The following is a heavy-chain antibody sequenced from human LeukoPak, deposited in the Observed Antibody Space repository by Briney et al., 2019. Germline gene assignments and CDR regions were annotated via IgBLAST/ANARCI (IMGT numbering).Heavy chain of an antibody. CDR2: TYTSGST. J-gene: IGHJ3*02. V-gene: IGHV4-4*07. Sequence: ETLSLTRTVSGGSISSYYWSWIRQPAGKGLEWIGRTYTSGSTNYNPSLKSRVTMSVDTSKNQFSLKLSSVTAADTAVYYCARDLPGPDSDAFDIWGQGTMVTVSS. CDR3: ARDLPGPDSDAFDI. CDR1: GGSISSYY. D-gene: IGHD1-14*01.